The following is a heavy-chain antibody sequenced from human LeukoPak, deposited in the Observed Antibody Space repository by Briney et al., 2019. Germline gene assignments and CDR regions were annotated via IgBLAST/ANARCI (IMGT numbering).Heavy chain of an antibody. D-gene: IGHD3-16*01. Sequence: GGSLLLSCAASGFTVSSNYMSWVRQAPGKGLEWVSVIYSGGSTYYADSVKGRFTISRDNSKNTLYLQMNSLRAEDTAVYYCARDLGAADFDYWGQGTLVTVSS. CDR3: ARDLGAADFDY. CDR1: GFTVSSNY. J-gene: IGHJ4*02. V-gene: IGHV3-53*05. CDR2: IYSGGST.